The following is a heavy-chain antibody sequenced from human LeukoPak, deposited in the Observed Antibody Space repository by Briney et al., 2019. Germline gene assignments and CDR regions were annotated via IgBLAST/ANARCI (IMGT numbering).Heavy chain of an antibody. CDR1: GFTFSSYG. J-gene: IGHJ4*02. Sequence: GGSLRLSCAASGFTFSSYGMHWVRQAPGKGLEWVAFIRYDGSNKYYEDSVKGRFTISRDNSKNTLYLQMNSLRAVDTAVYYCAKGVVVRKPTRFDYWGQGTLVTVSS. D-gene: IGHD3-22*01. CDR2: IRYDGSNK. CDR3: AKGVVVRKPTRFDY. V-gene: IGHV3-30*02.